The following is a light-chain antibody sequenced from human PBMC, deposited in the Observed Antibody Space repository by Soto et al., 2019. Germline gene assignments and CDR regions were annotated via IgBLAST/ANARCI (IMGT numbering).Light chain of an antibody. Sequence: EIVLTQSPATLSFSPGERATLSCRASQSVSSYLAWYQQKPGQAPRLLIYDASNRATGIPARFSGSGSGTDFTLTISILEPEDFAVYYCQQRSNWPPIFTFGPGTKVDIK. CDR2: DAS. J-gene: IGKJ3*01. V-gene: IGKV3-11*01. CDR1: QSVSSY. CDR3: QQRSNWPPIFT.